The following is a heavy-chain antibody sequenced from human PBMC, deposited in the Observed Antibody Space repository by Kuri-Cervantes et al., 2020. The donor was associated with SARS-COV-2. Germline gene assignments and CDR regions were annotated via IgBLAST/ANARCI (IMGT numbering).Heavy chain of an antibody. J-gene: IGHJ6*03. CDR3: ARDTRYYDFWSGYVSSENFSRSHYYYYMDV. CDR1: GFTFSSYA. CDR2: ISYDGSNK. D-gene: IGHD3-3*01. V-gene: IGHV3-30-3*01. Sequence: GGFLRLSCAASGFTFSSYAMHWVRQAPGKGLEWVAVISYDGSNKYYADSVKGRFTISRDNSKNTLYLQMNSLRAEDTAVYYCARDTRYYDFWSGYVSSENFSRSHYYYYMDVWGKGTTVTVSS.